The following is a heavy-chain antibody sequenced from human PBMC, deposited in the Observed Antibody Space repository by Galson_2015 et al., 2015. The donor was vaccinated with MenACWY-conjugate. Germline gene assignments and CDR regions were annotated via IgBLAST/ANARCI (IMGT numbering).Heavy chain of an antibody. D-gene: IGHD3-10*01. V-gene: IGHV3-66*01. CDR3: ARDRGGFDP. J-gene: IGHJ5*02. Sequence: LSLSCAAAGFTVRSDFMSWVRQAPGTGLAWVSVIYSGGITYYADSVKGRFTISRDDANNTVYLQMNSLRVDDTAVYYCARDRGGFDPWGQGTLVTFSS. CDR1: GFTVRSDF. CDR2: IYSGGIT.